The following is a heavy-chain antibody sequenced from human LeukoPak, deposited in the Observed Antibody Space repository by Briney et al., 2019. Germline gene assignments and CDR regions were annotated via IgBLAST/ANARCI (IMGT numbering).Heavy chain of an antibody. CDR2: ISAYNGNT. J-gene: IGHJ4*02. D-gene: IGHD3-10*01. CDR1: GYTFTSYG. CDR3: ARELTHYYGSGSPAGH. Sequence: ASVKVSCKASGYTFTSYGISWVRQAPGQGLEWMGWISAYNGNTNYAQKLQGRVTMTTDTSTSTAYMELRSLRSDDTAVYYCARELTHYYGSGSPAGHWGQGTLVTVSS. V-gene: IGHV1-18*01.